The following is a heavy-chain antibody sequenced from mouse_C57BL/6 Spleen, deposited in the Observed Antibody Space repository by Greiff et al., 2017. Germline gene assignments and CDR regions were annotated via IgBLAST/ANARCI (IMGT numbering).Heavy chain of an antibody. CDR2: INPNYGTT. CDR1: GYSFTDYN. Sequence: VHVKQSGPELVKPGASVKISCKASGYSFTDYNMNWVKQSNGKSLEWIGVINPNYGTTSYNQKFKGKATLTVDQSSSTAYMQLNSLTSEDSAVDYCARRRGYDYYAMDYWGQGTSVTVSS. CDR3: ARRRGYDYYAMDY. J-gene: IGHJ4*01. D-gene: IGHD2-2*01. V-gene: IGHV1-39*01.